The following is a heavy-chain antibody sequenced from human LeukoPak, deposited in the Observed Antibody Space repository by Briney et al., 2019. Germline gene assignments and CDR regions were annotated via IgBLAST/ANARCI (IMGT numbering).Heavy chain of an antibody. CDR2: IYPDDSDT. J-gene: IGHJ4*02. CDR3: VRQSLGEFKY. CDR1: GSSFYTYW. V-gene: IGHV5-51*01. D-gene: IGHD3-10*01. Sequence: GESLKISCKGSGSSFYTYWIAWVRPMPGKGLEWMGIIYPDDSDTRYSPSFQGQVTISADKSIDTAYLQWRSLKASDTGMYYCVRQSLGEFKYWGQGTLVTVSS.